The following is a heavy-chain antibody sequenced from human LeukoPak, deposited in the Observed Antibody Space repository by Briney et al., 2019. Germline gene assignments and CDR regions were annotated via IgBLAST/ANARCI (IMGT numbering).Heavy chain of an antibody. Sequence: GGSLRLSCAASGFTFSDHYMDWVRQAPGKGLEWVANINQDGSERYYVDSVKGRFTISRDNAKSSLYLQMNSLKTEDTAVYYCASLYGSGKRWVDPWGQGTLVTVSS. CDR2: INQDGSER. D-gene: IGHD3-10*01. CDR1: GFTFSDHY. V-gene: IGHV3-7*03. J-gene: IGHJ5*02. CDR3: ASLYGSGKRWVDP.